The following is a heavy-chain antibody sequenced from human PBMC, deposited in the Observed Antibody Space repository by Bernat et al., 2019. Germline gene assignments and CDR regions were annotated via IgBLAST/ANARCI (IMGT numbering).Heavy chain of an antibody. D-gene: IGHD4-17*01. J-gene: IGHJ3*02. V-gene: IGHV4-31*03. CDR2: IYYSGNT. Sequence: QVQLQESGPGLVKPSQTLSLICTVSGGSISTGDYYWSWIRQHPGKGLEWIGYIYYSGNTYYNPSLKSRVTISVDTSKNQFSLKLSSVTAVDTAVYFCARVEGAYVDFDIWGQGTMVTVSS. CDR1: GGSISTGDYY. CDR3: ARVEGAYVDFDI.